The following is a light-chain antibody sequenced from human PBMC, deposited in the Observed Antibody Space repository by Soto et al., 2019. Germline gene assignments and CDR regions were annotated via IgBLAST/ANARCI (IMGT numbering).Light chain of an antibody. CDR2: GAS. V-gene: IGKV3-20*01. J-gene: IGKJ5*01. CDR1: QSVSSSY. CDR3: QQYGRSPPIT. Sequence: EIVLTQSPGTLSLSPGERATLSCRASQSVSSSYLAWYQQTPGQAPRLLIYGASSRATGIPDRFSGSGSGIDFTLTIRRLEPEDFAVYYFQQYGRSPPITFGQGTRLEIK.